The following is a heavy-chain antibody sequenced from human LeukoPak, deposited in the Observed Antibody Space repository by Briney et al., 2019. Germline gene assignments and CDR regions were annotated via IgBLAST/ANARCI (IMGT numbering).Heavy chain of an antibody. D-gene: IGHD5-24*01. J-gene: IGHJ4*02. CDR1: GGSISSYY. CDR2: IYTSGST. V-gene: IGHV4-4*07. CDR3: ARVGDGYNYDY. Sequence: PSETLSLTCTVSGGSISSYYWSWIRQPAGKGLEWIGRIYTSGSTNYNPSLKSRVTISVDKSKNQFSLKLSSVTAADMAVYYCARVGDGYNYDYWGQGTLVTVSS.